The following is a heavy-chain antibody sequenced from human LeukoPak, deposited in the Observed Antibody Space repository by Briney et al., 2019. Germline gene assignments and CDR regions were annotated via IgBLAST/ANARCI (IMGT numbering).Heavy chain of an antibody. V-gene: IGHV1-24*01. CDR2: FDPEDGET. CDR1: GYNLTELS. J-gene: IGHJ4*02. CDR3: ATVIGGYYDSSGYTFDY. Sequence: ASVKVSCKVSGYNLTELSMHWVRQAPGKGLEWMGGFDPEDGETIYAQKFQGRVTMTEDTSTDTAYMELSSLRSEDTAVYYCATVIGGYYDSSGYTFDYWGQGTLVTVSS. D-gene: IGHD3-22*01.